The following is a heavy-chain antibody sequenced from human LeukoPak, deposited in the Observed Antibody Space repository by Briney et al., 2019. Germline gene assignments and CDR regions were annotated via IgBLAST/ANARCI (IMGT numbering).Heavy chain of an antibody. D-gene: IGHD3-10*01. Sequence: GGSLRLSCAASGFSFSSHVMHWVRQAPGKGLEWVSGISGSGGDTYHADSVKGRFTISRDNSKNTLNLQMNSLRAEDTAVYYCARDGSNYYGSGSPNYYYGMDVWGQGTTVTVSS. V-gene: IGHV3-23*01. CDR2: ISGSGGDT. J-gene: IGHJ6*02. CDR3: ARDGSNYYGSGSPNYYYGMDV. CDR1: GFSFSSHV.